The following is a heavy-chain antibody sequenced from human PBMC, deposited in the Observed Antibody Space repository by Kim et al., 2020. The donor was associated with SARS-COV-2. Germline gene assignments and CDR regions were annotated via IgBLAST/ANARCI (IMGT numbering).Heavy chain of an antibody. J-gene: IGHJ5*02. D-gene: IGHD3-10*01. CDR3: ARGQYYGSGSYLNWFDP. Sequence: SETLSLTCTVSGGSISSYYWSWIRQPPGKGLEWIGYIYYSGSTNYNPSLKSRVTISVDTSKNQFSLKLSSVTAADTAVYYCARGQYYGSGSYLNWFDPWGQGTLVTFSS. CDR2: IYYSGST. CDR1: GGSISSYY. V-gene: IGHV4-59*13.